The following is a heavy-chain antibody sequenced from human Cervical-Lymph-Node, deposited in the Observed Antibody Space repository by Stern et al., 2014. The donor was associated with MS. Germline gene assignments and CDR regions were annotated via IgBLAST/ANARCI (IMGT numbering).Heavy chain of an antibody. D-gene: IGHD2-15*01. CDR1: GFIFSNYA. V-gene: IGHV3-30-3*01. Sequence: QVQLVESGGGVVQPGRSLRLSCAASGFIFSNYAMHWVRQAPGKGLDWVAFVTNEGSKQFYADSVKGSFTLSRDNANNTLYLQMNSLRPEDTAVYYGGRDTCRGGGCYFRYWGQGILITVSS. J-gene: IGHJ4*02. CDR2: VTNEGSKQ. CDR3: GRDTCRGGGCYFRY.